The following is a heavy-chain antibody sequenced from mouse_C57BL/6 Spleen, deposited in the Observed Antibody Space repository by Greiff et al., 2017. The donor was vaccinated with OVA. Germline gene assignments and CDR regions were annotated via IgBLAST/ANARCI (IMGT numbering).Heavy chain of an antibody. D-gene: IGHD3-2*02. CDR3: TTDSSGYAMDY. V-gene: IGHV14-1*01. J-gene: IGHJ4*01. Sequence: VQLKQSGAELVRPGASVKLSCTASGFNIKDYYMHWVKQRPEQGLEWIGRIDPEDGDTEYAPEFQGKATMTADTSSNTAYLQLSSLTSEDTAVYYCTTDSSGYAMDYWGQGTSVTVSS. CDR1: GFNIKDYY. CDR2: IDPEDGDT.